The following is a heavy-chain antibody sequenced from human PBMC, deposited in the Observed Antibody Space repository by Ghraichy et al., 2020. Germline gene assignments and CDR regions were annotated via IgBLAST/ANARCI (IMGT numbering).Heavy chain of an antibody. Sequence: GGSLRLSCAASGFTFSSYSMNRVRQAPGKGLEWVSSISSSGSYIYYADSVKGRFTISRDNAKNSLSLQMNSLRAEDTAVYYCARDDRDYYDSGSYYRGDVWGQGTTVTVSS. CDR3: ARDDRDYYDSGSYYRGDV. J-gene: IGHJ6*02. CDR2: ISSSGSYI. D-gene: IGHD3-10*01. CDR1: GFTFSSYS. V-gene: IGHV3-21*01.